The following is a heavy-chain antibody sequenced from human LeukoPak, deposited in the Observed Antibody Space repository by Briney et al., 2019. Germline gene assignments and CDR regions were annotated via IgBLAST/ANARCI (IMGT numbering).Heavy chain of an antibody. J-gene: IGHJ4*02. D-gene: IGHD1-20*01. CDR1: GGSISSSSYY. V-gene: IGHV4-39*01. CDR3: ARLSRRLTGILPPSSDY. Sequence: PSETLSLTCTVSGGSISSSSYYWGWIRQPPGKGLEWIGSIYYSGSTYYNPSLKSRVTISVDTSKNQFSLKLSSVTAADTAVYYCARLSRRLTGILPPSSDYWGQGTLVTVSS. CDR2: IYYSGST.